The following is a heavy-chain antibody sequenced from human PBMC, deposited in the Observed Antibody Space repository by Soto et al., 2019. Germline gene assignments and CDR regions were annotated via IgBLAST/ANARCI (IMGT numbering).Heavy chain of an antibody. CDR2: ISGSGGST. CDR3: AKYGYSSSSRVADY. CDR1: GFTFSSYA. J-gene: IGHJ4*02. V-gene: IGHV3-23*01. Sequence: EVQLLESGGGLVQPGGSLRLSCAASGFTFSSYAMSWVRQAPGQGLEWVSAISGSGGSTYYADSVKGRFTISRDNSKNTLYLQMNSLRAEDTVVYYCAKYGYSSSSRVADYWGQGTLVTVSS. D-gene: IGHD6-6*01.